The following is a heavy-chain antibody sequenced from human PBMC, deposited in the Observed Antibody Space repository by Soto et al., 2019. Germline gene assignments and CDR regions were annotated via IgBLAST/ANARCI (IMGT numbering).Heavy chain of an antibody. J-gene: IGHJ6*02. Sequence: GGSLRLSCAASGFTFDDYTMHWVRQAPGRGLEWVSLISWDGGSTYYADSVKGRFTISRDNSKNSLYLQMNSLRTEDTALYYCAKDLRPAAGFYYYGMDVWGQGTTVTVSS. CDR2: ISWDGGST. V-gene: IGHV3-43*01. CDR3: AKDLRPAAGFYYYGMDV. D-gene: IGHD6-13*01. CDR1: GFTFDDYT.